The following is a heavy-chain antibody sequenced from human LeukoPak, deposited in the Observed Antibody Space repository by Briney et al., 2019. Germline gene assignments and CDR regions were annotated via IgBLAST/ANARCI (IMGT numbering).Heavy chain of an antibody. CDR1: GFTFSSYA. V-gene: IGHV3-23*01. D-gene: IGHD5-18*01. CDR3: AIPRGYSYGQFDY. Sequence: HPGGSLRLSCAASGFTFSSYAMSWVRQAPGKGLEWVSAISGGGGSTYYADSVKGRFTISRDNSKNTLYLQMNSLRAEDTAVYYCAIPRGYSYGQFDYWGQGTLVTVSS. J-gene: IGHJ4*02. CDR2: ISGGGGST.